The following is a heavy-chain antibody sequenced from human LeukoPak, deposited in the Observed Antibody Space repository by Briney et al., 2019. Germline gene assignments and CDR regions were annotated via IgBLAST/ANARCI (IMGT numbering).Heavy chain of an antibody. CDR1: GLTFSSYW. J-gene: IGHJ4*02. CDR3: ARGGTYNYDSSGYSYYFDY. V-gene: IGHV3-74*01. D-gene: IGHD3-22*01. Sequence: GGSLRLSCAASGLTFSSYWMHWVRQAPGRGLVWISRINHDGSSTTYADSVKGRFTISRDNAKNPLYLQMNSLRAEDTAVYYCARGGTYNYDSSGYSYYFDYWGQGTLVTVSS. CDR2: INHDGSST.